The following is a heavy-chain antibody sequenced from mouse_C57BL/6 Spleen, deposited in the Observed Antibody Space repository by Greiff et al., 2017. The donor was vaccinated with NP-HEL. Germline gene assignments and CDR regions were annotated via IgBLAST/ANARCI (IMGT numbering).Heavy chain of an antibody. J-gene: IGHJ4*01. CDR3: TRESAYGNYDYAMDY. V-gene: IGHV1-5*01. D-gene: IGHD2-1*01. CDR1: GYTFTSYW. Sequence: EVQLQQSGTVLARPGASVKMSCKTSGYTFTSYWMHWVKQRPGQGLEWIGAIYPGNSDTSYNQKFKGKAKLTAVTSASTAYMELSSLTNEDSAVYYCTRESAYGNYDYAMDYWGQGTSVTVSS. CDR2: IYPGNSDT.